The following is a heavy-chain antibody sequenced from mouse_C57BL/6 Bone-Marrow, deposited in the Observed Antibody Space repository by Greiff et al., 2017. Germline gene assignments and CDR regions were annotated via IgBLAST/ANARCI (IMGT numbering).Heavy chain of an antibody. Sequence: QVQLKQPGAELVKPGASVKMSCKASGYTFPSYWITWVKQRPGQGLEWIGDIYPGSGSTNYNEKFKSKATLTVDTSSSTAYMQLSSLTSEDSAVYYCARWATVVAGYFDYWGQGTTLTVSS. CDR2: IYPGSGST. CDR3: ARWATVVAGYFDY. D-gene: IGHD1-1*01. J-gene: IGHJ2*01. CDR1: GYTFPSYW. V-gene: IGHV1-55*01.